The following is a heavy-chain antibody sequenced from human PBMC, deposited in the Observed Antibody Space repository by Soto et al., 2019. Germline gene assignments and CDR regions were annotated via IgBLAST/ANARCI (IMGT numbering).Heavy chain of an antibody. CDR1: GVTFGSYA. Sequence: SVKVSCKASGVTFGSYAISWVRQAPGQGLEWMGGIIPIFGTANYAQKFQGRVTITADESTSTAYMELSSLRSEDTAVYYCARDAAVAGRGWFDPWGQGTLVTVSS. CDR2: IIPIFGTA. D-gene: IGHD6-19*01. J-gene: IGHJ5*02. CDR3: ARDAAVAGRGWFDP. V-gene: IGHV1-69*13.